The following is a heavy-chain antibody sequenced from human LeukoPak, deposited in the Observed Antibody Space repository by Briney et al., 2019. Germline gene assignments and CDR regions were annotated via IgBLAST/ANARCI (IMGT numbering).Heavy chain of an antibody. D-gene: IGHD4-23*01. CDR1: GYTFTSYD. CDR3: ATAVVTRLYDAFDI. J-gene: IGHJ3*02. Sequence: GASVKVSCKATGYTFTSYDINWVRQATGQGLEWMGWMNPNSGNTGYAQKFQGRVTMTRNTSISTAYMELSSLRSEDTAVYYCATAVVTRLYDAFDIWGQGTMVTVSS. CDR2: MNPNSGNT. V-gene: IGHV1-8*01.